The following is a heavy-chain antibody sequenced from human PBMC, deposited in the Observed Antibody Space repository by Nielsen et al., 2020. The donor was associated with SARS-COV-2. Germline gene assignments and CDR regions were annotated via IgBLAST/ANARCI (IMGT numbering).Heavy chain of an antibody. J-gene: IGHJ4*02. Sequence: GESLKISRAASGFTFSSYSMNWGRQAPGKGLEWVSSISSSSRYIYYADSVKGRFTNSKENAKNSLYLQMNSLIAEDTAVYYCATPRGYSYGPFDYWGQGTLVTVSS. CDR3: ATPRGYSYGPFDY. CDR2: ISSSSRYI. D-gene: IGHD5-18*01. CDR1: GFTFSSYS. V-gene: IGHV3-21*01.